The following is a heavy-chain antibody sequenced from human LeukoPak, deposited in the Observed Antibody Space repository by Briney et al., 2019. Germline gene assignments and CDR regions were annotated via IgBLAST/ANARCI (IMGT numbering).Heavy chain of an antibody. V-gene: IGHV3-23*01. CDR2: ISGGDGTT. CDR3: AKAGSLDIAARQNH. J-gene: IGHJ5*02. CDR1: GFTFSDYA. Sequence: PGGSLRLSCAASGFTFSDYAMNWVRQAPGKGLEWVSGISGGDGTTFYADSVKGRFTISRDNSKNTLYLQMNSLRAEDTAVYYCAKAGSLDIAARQNHWGQGTLVTVSS. D-gene: IGHD6-6*01.